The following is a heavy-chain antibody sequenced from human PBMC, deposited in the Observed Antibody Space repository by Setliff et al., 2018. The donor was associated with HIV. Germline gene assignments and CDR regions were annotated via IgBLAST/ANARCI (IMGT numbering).Heavy chain of an antibody. CDR2: IFPGDSDT. CDR3: ASLRGDYVGQYYYYMDI. V-gene: IGHV5-51*01. CDR1: GFNFNTDW. Sequence: GESLKISCTGSGFNFNTDWIVWVRQIPGKGLEWMGSIFPGDSDTRYSPSFQDQVTISVDKSISTAYLQWRSLKASDTALYYCASLRGDYVGQYYYYMDIWGKGTTVTVSS. D-gene: IGHD4-17*01. J-gene: IGHJ6*03.